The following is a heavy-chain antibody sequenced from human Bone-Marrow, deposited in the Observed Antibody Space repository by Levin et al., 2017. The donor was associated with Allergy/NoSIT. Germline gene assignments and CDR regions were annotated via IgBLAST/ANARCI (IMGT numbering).Heavy chain of an antibody. J-gene: IGHJ3*02. V-gene: IGHV1-2*02. CDR3: ARDSEWGFDI. CDR1: GYTFTDYY. Sequence: ASVKVSCKASGYTFTDYYLHWVRQAPGQGLEWMGWINPNSGGTNYAQRFPGRATMTRDTSISTVYMELSGLSSDDTAVYYCARDSEWGFDIWGQGTMVSVSS. D-gene: IGHD2-8*01. CDR2: INPNSGGT.